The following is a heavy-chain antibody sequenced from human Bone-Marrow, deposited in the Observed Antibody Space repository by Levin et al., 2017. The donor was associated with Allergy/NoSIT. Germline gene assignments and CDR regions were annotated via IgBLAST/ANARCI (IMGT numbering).Heavy chain of an antibody. V-gene: IGHV3-48*03. CDR1: GFSFSSDE. Sequence: GGSLRLSCAASGFSFSSDEMTWFRQAPGTGLEWVSYISGPSTTIYYADSVKGRFTISRDNAKRAVYLQMNSLRVEDTAIYYCARLGVGASFNYWGQGVPVTVSS. CDR2: ISGPSTTI. D-gene: IGHD1-26*01. CDR3: ARLGVGASFNY. J-gene: IGHJ4*02.